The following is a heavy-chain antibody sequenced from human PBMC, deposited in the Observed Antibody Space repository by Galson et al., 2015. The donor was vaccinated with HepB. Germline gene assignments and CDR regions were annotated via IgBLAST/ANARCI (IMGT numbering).Heavy chain of an antibody. Sequence: SLRLSCAASGFTFDDYAMHWVRQAPGKGLEWVSGISWNSGSIGYADSVKGRFTISRDNAKNSLYLQMNSLRAEDTALYYCAKGGGMVQGVITHFDYWGQGTLVTVSS. CDR2: ISWNSGSI. V-gene: IGHV3-9*01. CDR3: AKGGGMVQGVITHFDY. CDR1: GFTFDDYA. D-gene: IGHD3-10*01. J-gene: IGHJ4*02.